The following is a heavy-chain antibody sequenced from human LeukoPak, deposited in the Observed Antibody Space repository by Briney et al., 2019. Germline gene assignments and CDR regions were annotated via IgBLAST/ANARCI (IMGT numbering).Heavy chain of an antibody. D-gene: IGHD1-1*01. Sequence: GGSLRLSCAASGFTFSSYEMNWVRQAPGKGLEWVSYISGRGSTIFYADSVKGRFTISRDNAKNSLYLQMNSLRVEDTAVYYCAREYPDNGDGWGYWGQGTLVTVSS. CDR3: AREYPDNGDGWGY. CDR2: ISGRGSTI. J-gene: IGHJ4*02. V-gene: IGHV3-48*03. CDR1: GFTFSSYE.